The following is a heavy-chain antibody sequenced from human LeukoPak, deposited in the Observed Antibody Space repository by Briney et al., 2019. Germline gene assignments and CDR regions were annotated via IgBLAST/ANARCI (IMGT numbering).Heavy chain of an antibody. V-gene: IGHV3-7*05. CDR3: ARTLRLGTPRTFDI. Sequence: PGGSLRLSCAVSGFTFSSYWMNWVRQAPGKGLEWVANIHEDGGDKYYVDSVKGRFTISRDNAKNSLYLQMNSLRAEDTALYYCARTLRLGTPRTFDIWGRATMVTVSS. D-gene: IGHD1-14*01. J-gene: IGHJ3*02. CDR1: GFTFSSYW. CDR2: IHEDGGDK.